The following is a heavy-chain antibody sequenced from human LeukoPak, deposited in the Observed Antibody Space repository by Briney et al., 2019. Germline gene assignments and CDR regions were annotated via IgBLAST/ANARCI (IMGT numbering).Heavy chain of an antibody. CDR2: INSDESST. D-gene: IGHD3-16*01. J-gene: IGHJ4*02. Sequence: GGSLRLSCAASGFTFSSYWMHWVRQAPGKGLVWVSRINSDESSTSYADSVKGRFTISRDNAKNTLYLQMNSLRAEDTAVYYCARAGNYGTVDYWGQGTLVTVSS. CDR1: GFTFSSYW. V-gene: IGHV3-74*01. CDR3: ARAGNYGTVDY.